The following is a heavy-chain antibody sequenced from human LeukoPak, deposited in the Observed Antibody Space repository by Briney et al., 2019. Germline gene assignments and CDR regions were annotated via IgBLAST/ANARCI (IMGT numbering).Heavy chain of an antibody. V-gene: IGHV4-34*01. CDR1: GGSSSGYY. CDR3: ARGGYCTNGVCYRRMVYDY. Sequence: SETLSLTCAVYGGSSSGYYWSWIRQPPGKGLEWIGEINHSGSTNYNPSLKSRVTISVDTSKNQFSLKLSSVTAADTAVYYCARGGYCTNGVCYRRMVYDYWGQGTLVTVSS. J-gene: IGHJ4*02. CDR2: INHSGST. D-gene: IGHD2-8*01.